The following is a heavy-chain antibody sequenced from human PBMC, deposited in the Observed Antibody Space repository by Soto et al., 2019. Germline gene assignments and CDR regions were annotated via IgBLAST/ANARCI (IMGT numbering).Heavy chain of an antibody. J-gene: IGHJ5*02. CDR2: IFYSGVT. Sequence: SETLSLTCTVSGGSISSSSYYWGWIRQPPGKGLEWIGTIFYSGVTYYNPSLKSRVTISVDTSKNQFSLKLSSVTAADTAVYYCARRLGCSGGSCYSSWFDPWGQGTLVTVSS. CDR3: ARRLGCSGGSCYSSWFDP. V-gene: IGHV4-39*01. CDR1: GGSISSSSYY. D-gene: IGHD2-15*01.